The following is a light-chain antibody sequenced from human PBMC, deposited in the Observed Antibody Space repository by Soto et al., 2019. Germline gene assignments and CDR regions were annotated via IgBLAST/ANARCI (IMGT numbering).Light chain of an antibody. V-gene: IGKV3-11*01. CDR1: KSVSSY. Sequence: EIVLTQSPATLSLSPGERATLSCRASKSVSSYLVWYQQKPGQAPRLLIFDSSIRATGVPARFSGSWSGTDFTLTISSLELEDLAVYYCQQRSNGPKVTFGGVTKVEIK. CDR3: QQRSNGPKVT. J-gene: IGKJ4*01. CDR2: DSS.